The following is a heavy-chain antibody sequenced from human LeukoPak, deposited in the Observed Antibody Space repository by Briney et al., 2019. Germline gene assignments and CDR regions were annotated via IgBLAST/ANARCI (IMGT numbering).Heavy chain of an antibody. Sequence: GGSLRLSCAASGFTFSSYSMNWVRQAPGKGLEWVSSISSSSSYIYYADSVKGRFTISRDNAKNSLHLQMNSLRAEDTAVYYCARGGSYDILTGKTFDYWGQGTLVTVSS. D-gene: IGHD3-9*01. J-gene: IGHJ4*02. CDR3: ARGGSYDILTGKTFDY. CDR1: GFTFSSYS. V-gene: IGHV3-21*01. CDR2: ISSSSSYI.